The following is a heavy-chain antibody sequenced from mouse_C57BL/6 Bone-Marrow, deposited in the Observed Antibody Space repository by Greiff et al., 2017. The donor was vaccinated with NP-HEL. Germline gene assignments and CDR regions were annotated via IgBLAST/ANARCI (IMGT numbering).Heavy chain of an antibody. V-gene: IGHV1-55*01. CDR2: IYPGSGST. J-gene: IGHJ2*01. Sequence: VKLQQPGAELVKPGASVKMSCKASGYTFTSYWITWVKQRPGQGLEWIGDIYPGSGSTNYNEKFKSKATLTVDTSSSTAYMQLSSLTSEDSAVYYCARRGDYATVVAGDYWGQGTTLTVSS. D-gene: IGHD1-1*01. CDR3: ARRGDYATVVAGDY. CDR1: GYTFTSYW.